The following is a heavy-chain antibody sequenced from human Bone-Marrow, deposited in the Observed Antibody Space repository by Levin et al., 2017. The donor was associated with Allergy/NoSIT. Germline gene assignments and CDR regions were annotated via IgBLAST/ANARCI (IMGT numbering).Heavy chain of an antibody. CDR1: GGSISSYY. V-gene: IGHV4-59*08. CDR3: ARLVVATIGVWFDP. CDR2: IYYSGST. Sequence: SETLSLTCTVSGGSISSYYWSWIRQPPGKGLEWIGYIYYSGSTNYNPSLKSRVTISVDTSKNQFSLKLSSVTAADTAVYYCARLVVATIGVWFDPWGQGTLVTVSS. D-gene: IGHD5-12*01. J-gene: IGHJ5*02.